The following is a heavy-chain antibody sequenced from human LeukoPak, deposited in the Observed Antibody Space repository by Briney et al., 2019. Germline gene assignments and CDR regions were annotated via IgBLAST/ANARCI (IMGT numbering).Heavy chain of an antibody. V-gene: IGHV3-74*01. D-gene: IGHD1-20*01. CDR3: TKDLTGKYDY. CDR1: GYIFSSYW. Sequence: PGGSLRLSCSASGYIFSSYWMHWVRQAPGEGLVWVSRIDTEGTITSYADSVKGRFTISRDNAKNTLYLQMNSLRTEDTGVYYCTKDLTGKYDYWGQGTLVTVSS. CDR2: IDTEGTIT. J-gene: IGHJ4*02.